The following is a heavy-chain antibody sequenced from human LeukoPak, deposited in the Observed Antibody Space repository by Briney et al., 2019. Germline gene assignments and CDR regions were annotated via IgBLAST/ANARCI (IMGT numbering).Heavy chain of an antibody. CDR3: ARYTGIWFGELLPDY. D-gene: IGHD3-10*01. Sequence: NPSETLSLTCTVSGGSISSSNHYWGWIRQPPGKGLEWIGYIYYSGSTNYNPSLKSRVTISVDTSKNQFSLKLSSVTAADTAVYYCARYTGIWFGELLPDYWGQGTLVTVSS. CDR2: IYYSGST. J-gene: IGHJ4*02. V-gene: IGHV4-61*05. CDR1: GGSISSSNHY.